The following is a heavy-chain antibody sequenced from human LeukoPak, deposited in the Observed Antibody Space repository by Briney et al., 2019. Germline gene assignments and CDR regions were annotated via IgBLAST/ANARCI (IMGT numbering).Heavy chain of an antibody. V-gene: IGHV3-23*01. Sequence: GGSLRLSCAASGFTFSSYPMSWVRQAPGKGLEWVSAISGSGGSIYYADSVKGRFTISRDNSKNTVSLQMNSLRGEDTAVYFCAKDRLGAMLYFDCWGQGTLVTVSS. CDR3: AKDRLGAMLYFDC. J-gene: IGHJ4*02. CDR1: GFTFSSYP. CDR2: ISGSGGSI. D-gene: IGHD1-26*01.